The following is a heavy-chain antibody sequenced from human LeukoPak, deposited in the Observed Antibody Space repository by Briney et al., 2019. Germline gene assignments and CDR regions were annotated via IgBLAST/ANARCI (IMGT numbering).Heavy chain of an antibody. J-gene: IGHJ6*02. Sequence: SETLSLTCTVSGGSISSYYWSWIRQPPGKGLEWIGYIYYSGSTNYTPSLKSRVTISVDTSKNQFSLKLSSVTAADTAVYYCAREGGPEGVVPAAGYYYHGMDVWGQGTTVTVSS. CDR2: IYYSGST. D-gene: IGHD2-2*01. V-gene: IGHV4-59*01. CDR1: GGSISSYY. CDR3: AREGGPEGVVPAAGYYYHGMDV.